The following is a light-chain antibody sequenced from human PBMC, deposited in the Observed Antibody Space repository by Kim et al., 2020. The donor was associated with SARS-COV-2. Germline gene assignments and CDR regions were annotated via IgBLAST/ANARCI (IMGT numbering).Light chain of an antibody. J-gene: IGKJ1*01. Sequence: DIQMTQSPSSLSVSVGDRVTITCRASQGITNSFAWYQQKPGKVPQVLIYAASVLQSGVPSRFSGSGSGTDFTLTISSLQPEDVATYYRQKYNSAPWTFGQGTKVDIK. V-gene: IGKV1-27*01. CDR2: AAS. CDR3: QKYNSAPWT. CDR1: QGITNS.